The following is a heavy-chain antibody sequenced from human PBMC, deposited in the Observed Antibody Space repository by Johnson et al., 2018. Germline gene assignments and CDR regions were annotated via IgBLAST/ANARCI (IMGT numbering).Heavy chain of an antibody. D-gene: IGHD5-12*01. CDR3: AKGGVRGYGRSRLGMDV. Sequence: VQLVESGGGLVQPGRSLRLSCAASGFTFDDYAMHWVRQAPGKGLEWVSGISWNSGSIGYADSVKGRFTISRDNAKNSLYLQMNSLRAEDTALDYCAKGGVRGYGRSRLGMDVWGQGTTVTVSS. J-gene: IGHJ6*02. CDR2: ISWNSGSI. CDR1: GFTFDDYA. V-gene: IGHV3-9*01.